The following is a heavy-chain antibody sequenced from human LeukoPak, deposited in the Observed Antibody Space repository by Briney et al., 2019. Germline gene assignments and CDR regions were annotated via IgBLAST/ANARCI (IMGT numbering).Heavy chain of an antibody. D-gene: IGHD6-13*01. V-gene: IGHV1-8*01. CDR1: GYTFTSYD. Sequence: GASVKVSCKASGYTFTSYDINWVRQATGQGLEWMGWMNPNSGNTGYAQKFQGRVTMTRNTSISTAYMELSSLRSEDTAVYYCVQQQLAGPFDPWGQGALVTVSS. CDR2: MNPNSGNT. CDR3: VQQQLAGPFDP. J-gene: IGHJ5*02.